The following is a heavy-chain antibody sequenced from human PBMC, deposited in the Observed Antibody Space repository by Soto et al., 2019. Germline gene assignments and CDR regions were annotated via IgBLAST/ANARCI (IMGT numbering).Heavy chain of an antibody. CDR3: ARDYVAGLTFDY. CDR1: GFTFSRHG. V-gene: IGHV3-33*01. J-gene: IGHJ4*02. Sequence: QVQLVESGGGVVQPGRSLRLSCAASGFTFSRHGMHWVRQAPGKGLEWVAVIWYDGSDQYYADSVKGRFTISRDNSKNTLYPQMNSLRAEDTAVYYCARDYVAGLTFDYWGQGTLVTVSS. D-gene: IGHD6-19*01. CDR2: IWYDGSDQ.